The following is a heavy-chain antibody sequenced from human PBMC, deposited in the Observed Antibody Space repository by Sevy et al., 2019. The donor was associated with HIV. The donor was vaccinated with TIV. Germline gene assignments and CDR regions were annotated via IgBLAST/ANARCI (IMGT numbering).Heavy chain of an antibody. CDR2: ISFDGSNR. CDR1: GFIFSSFG. Sequence: GESLKISCVASGFIFSSFGIHWVRQAPGKGLEWVAVISFDGSNRYYADSVKGRFTISRDNSKNTLYLQMNSLRTEDTAVYYCAKGRVGYSDFWSGYNFDYWGQGTLVTVSS. CDR3: AKGRVGYSDFWSGYNFDY. D-gene: IGHD3-3*01. J-gene: IGHJ4*02. V-gene: IGHV3-30*18.